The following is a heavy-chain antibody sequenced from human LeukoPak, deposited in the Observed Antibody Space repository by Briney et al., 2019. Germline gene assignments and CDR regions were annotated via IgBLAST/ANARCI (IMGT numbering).Heavy chain of an antibody. V-gene: IGHV1-2*02. CDR2: INPNTGAT. CDR3: ARAGDESTGHYDSLHF. Sequence: ASVKVSCKPSGYTFTGYYLHWVRQAPGQGPEWMGWINPNTGATMYSQKFQGRVTMTRDTSVSTGYMELRSLTSDDSAVYYCARAGDESTGHYDSLHFWGQGTMVTVSS. D-gene: IGHD2-8*02. J-gene: IGHJ3*01. CDR1: GYTFTGYY.